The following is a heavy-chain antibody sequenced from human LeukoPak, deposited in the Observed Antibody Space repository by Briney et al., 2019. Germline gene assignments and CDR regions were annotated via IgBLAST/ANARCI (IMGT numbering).Heavy chain of an antibody. CDR1: GGSFSGYY. CDR3: AGWGVGWYYFDY. D-gene: IGHD2-15*01. CDR2: INHSGST. J-gene: IGHJ4*02. V-gene: IGHV4-34*01. Sequence: PSETLSLTCAVYGGSFSGYYWSWIRQPPGKGLEWIGEINHSGSTNYNPSLKSRVTISVDTSKNQFSLKLSSVTAADTAVYYCAGWGVGWYYFDYWGQGPLVPVSS.